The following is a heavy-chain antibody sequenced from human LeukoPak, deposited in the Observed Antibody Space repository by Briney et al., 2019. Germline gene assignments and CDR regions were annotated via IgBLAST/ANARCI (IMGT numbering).Heavy chain of an antibody. CDR1: GLTFSSYW. Sequence: GGSLRLSCAASGLTFSSYWMSWVRQAPGKGLEWVANIKQDGSQKYYVDSVRGRFTISRDNAKNSLYLQMNSLRAEDTAVYYCATRRDGYNFWYFDLWGRGTLVTVSS. CDR3: ATRRDGYNFWYFDL. J-gene: IGHJ2*01. D-gene: IGHD5-24*01. CDR2: IKQDGSQK. V-gene: IGHV3-7*03.